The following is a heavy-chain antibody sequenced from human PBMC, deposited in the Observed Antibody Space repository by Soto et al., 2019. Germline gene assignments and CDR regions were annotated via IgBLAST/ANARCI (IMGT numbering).Heavy chain of an antibody. Sequence: SGPTLVNPTQTLTLTCTFSGFSLTTDRMCVSWIRQPPGKALEWLARIDWDGDTYYSSSLKTRLTISKDTSKNLVVLTMTNMDPVDTATYYCARIRDFSSYLFDIWGQGTMVTVSS. CDR1: GFSLTTDRMC. J-gene: IGHJ3*02. CDR2: IDWDGDT. CDR3: ARIRDFSSYLFDI. V-gene: IGHV2-70*11. D-gene: IGHD6-6*01.